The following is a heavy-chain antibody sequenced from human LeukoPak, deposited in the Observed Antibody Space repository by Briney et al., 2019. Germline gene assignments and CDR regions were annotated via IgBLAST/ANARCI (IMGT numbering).Heavy chain of an antibody. CDR1: GYTFTDYY. J-gene: IGHJ5*02. D-gene: IGHD5-12*01. Sequence: ASVKVSCKASGYTFTDYYIHWVRQAPGQGLEWMGWINPRSGGTNSAQRFRGRVTMTRDTSIETAYMEMSRLTSDGTAVYYCARGATAQYFDPWGQGTLVTVSS. V-gene: IGHV1-2*02. CDR3: ARGATAQYFDP. CDR2: INPRSGGT.